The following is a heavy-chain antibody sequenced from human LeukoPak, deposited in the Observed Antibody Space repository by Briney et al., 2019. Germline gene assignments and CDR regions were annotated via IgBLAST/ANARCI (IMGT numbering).Heavy chain of an antibody. CDR1: GVSSYGNY. D-gene: IGHD1-1*01. CDR2: GSDVGGT. CDR3: ASQQLGLDY. V-gene: IGHV4-34*01. J-gene: IGHJ4*02. Sequence: SETLSLTCAVYGVSSYGNYWSWIRQPPGKGLEWIGEGSDVGGTQYNTSLTSRVTISEDTSKKTFSLKLSSATAADTAVYYCASQQLGLDYWGQGTLVTVSS.